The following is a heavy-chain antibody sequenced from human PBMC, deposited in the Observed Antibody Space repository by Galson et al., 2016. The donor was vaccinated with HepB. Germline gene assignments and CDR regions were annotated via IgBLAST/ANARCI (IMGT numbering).Heavy chain of an antibody. CDR3: AKDQGVNSIGWGDFDS. V-gene: IGHV3-7*03. CDR2: IKQEGSEK. D-gene: IGHD6-19*01. J-gene: IGHJ4*02. CDR1: GFIFSSYW. Sequence: SLRLSCAGSGFIFSSYWMSWVRQAPGKGLEWVANIKQEGSEKFYVDSLKGQLTISRDNAKNSLFLQMNSLRAEDTAVYYCAKDQGVNSIGWGDFDSWGLGSLVTVSS.